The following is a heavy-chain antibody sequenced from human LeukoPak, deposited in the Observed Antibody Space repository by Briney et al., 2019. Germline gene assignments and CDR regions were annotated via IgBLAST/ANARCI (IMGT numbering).Heavy chain of an antibody. V-gene: IGHV4-59*01. CDR3: ARDYYGPLEYGMDV. CDR2: ISYSGTT. D-gene: IGHD3-10*01. CDR1: GGSISNYY. J-gene: IGHJ6*02. Sequence: PSETLSLTCTVSGGSISNYYWNWIRQPPGKGLEWIGYISYSGTTYYNPSLKSRFTISVDTSKNQFSLKLSSVTAADTAVYYCARDYYGPLEYGMDVWGQGTTVTVSS.